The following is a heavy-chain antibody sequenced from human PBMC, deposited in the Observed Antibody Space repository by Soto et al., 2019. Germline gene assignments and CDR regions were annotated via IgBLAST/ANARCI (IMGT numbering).Heavy chain of an antibody. V-gene: IGHV4-31*03. CDR1: GGSISSGGYY. D-gene: IGHD2-2*01. CDR2: IYYSGST. J-gene: IGHJ6*03. Sequence: SETLSLTCTVSGGSISSGGYYWSWIRQHPGKGLEWIGYIYYSGSTYYNPSLKSRVTISVDTSKNQFSLKLSSVTAADTAVYYWAIWVVPAAPRYYYSYYMDVWGKGTTVTVSS. CDR3: AIWVVPAAPRYYYSYYMDV.